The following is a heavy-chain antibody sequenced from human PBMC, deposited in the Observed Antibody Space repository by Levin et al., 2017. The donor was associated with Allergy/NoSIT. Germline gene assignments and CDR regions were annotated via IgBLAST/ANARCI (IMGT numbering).Heavy chain of an antibody. CDR3: AKDQSMIVGATDF. D-gene: IGHD3-22*01. J-gene: IGHJ4*02. Sequence: GGSLRLSCAVSGFTFSSEAMSWVRQAPGKGLEWVATITDSGWSTHYADSVKGRFTISRDNSKNTLYLQMNSLRAGDTAVYYCAKDQSMIVGATDFWGQGTLVTVSS. CDR1: GFTFSSEA. CDR2: ITDSGWST. V-gene: IGHV3-23*01.